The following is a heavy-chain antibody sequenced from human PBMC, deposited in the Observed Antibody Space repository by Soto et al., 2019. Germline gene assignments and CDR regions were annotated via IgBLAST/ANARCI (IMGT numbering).Heavy chain of an antibody. CDR2: VIPVLTTT. Sequence: QVQLVQSGAEVKKPGSSVRVSCRSSGDTFSSYIVNWLRLAPGRGLEWMGRVIPVLTTTDYAQNFRGRVTISADRSTNTVYLELSSLRSDDTGVYYCARRRYCGYDCYHTHYYGMDVWGQGSLVTVAS. D-gene: IGHD2-21*02. V-gene: IGHV1-69*08. J-gene: IGHJ6*02. CDR1: GDTFSSYI. CDR3: ARRRYCGYDCYHTHYYGMDV.